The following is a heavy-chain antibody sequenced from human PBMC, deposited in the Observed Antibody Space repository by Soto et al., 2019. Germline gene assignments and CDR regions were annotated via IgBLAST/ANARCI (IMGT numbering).Heavy chain of an antibody. CDR1: GGSISNNY. CDR2: IQYTGTT. J-gene: IGHJ4*02. V-gene: IGHV4-59*01. Sequence: ASETLSLTCTVSGGSISNNYWTWIRQPPGKGLEWIGYIQYTGTTNYNPSLRSRVSMSVDMSKNQFSLNLGSVTAADTAVYFCARIAPRGHHLYFLASWGQGTLVTVSS. D-gene: IGHD2-15*01. CDR3: ARIAPRGHHLYFLAS.